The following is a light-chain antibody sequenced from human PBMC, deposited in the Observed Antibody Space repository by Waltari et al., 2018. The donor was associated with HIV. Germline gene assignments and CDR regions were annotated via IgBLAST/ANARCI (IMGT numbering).Light chain of an antibody. CDR3: CSCPRSGIRYV. CDR1: SSNIGAGYD. V-gene: IGLV1-40*01. CDR2: GHR. J-gene: IGLJ1*01. Sequence: QSVLTQPPSVSGAPGQRVTISCTGSSSNIGAGYDVHWYQPLPGTAPKLLIYGHRNRPSWVPDRVSGSKSGTSASLTISGLQAEDEADYYCCSCPRSGIRYVFGTGTKVTVL.